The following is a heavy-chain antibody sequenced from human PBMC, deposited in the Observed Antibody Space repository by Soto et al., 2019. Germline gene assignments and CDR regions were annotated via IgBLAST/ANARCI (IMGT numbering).Heavy chain of an antibody. J-gene: IGHJ4*02. V-gene: IGHV3-15*07. CDR3: STGRYRHGSDY. D-gene: IGHD5-18*01. Sequence: EVQLVVSGGGLVKPGASLRLSCAASGFTLTNGWMTWVRQAPGKGLEWVGRIRSKADGGTTDYSAPVKGRFTISRDDSKDTLYLQMNSLKDEDTAVYYCSTGRYRHGSDYWGPGTLVTVSS. CDR1: GFTLTNGW. CDR2: IRSKADGGTT.